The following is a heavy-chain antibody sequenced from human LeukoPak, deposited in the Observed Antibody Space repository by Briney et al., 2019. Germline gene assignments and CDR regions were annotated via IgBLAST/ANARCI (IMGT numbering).Heavy chain of an antibody. Sequence: PGGSLRLSCAASRFTFSSYSMNWVRQAPGKGLEWVAFIRHDESNKYYADSVKGRFTISRDNSKNTLYLQMNSLRPEDTAVYYCAKLDGAQYYYYYYMDVWGKGTTVTVSS. CDR3: AKLDGAQYYYYYYMDV. CDR1: RFTFSSYS. J-gene: IGHJ6*03. V-gene: IGHV3-30*02. D-gene: IGHD3-10*01. CDR2: IRHDESNK.